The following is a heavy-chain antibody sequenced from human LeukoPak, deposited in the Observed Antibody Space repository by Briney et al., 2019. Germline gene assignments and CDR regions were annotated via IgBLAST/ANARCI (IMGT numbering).Heavy chain of an antibody. V-gene: IGHV3-48*03. CDR1: GFTFSSYE. D-gene: IGHD3-3*01. Sequence: GGSLRLSCAASGFTFSSYEMNWVRQAPGKGLEWVSYISSGGSTIYYADSVKGRFTISRDNAKNSLYLQMNSLRAEDTAVYYCARDRYDFWSGYPASYFDLWGRGTLVTVSS. J-gene: IGHJ2*01. CDR3: ARDRYDFWSGYPASYFDL. CDR2: ISSGGSTI.